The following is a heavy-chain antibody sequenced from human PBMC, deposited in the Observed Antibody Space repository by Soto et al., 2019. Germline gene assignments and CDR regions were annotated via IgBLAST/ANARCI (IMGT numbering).Heavy chain of an antibody. J-gene: IGHJ3*02. D-gene: IGHD5-12*01. CDR1: GGSIRSYY. CDR2: IYYSGST. Sequence: SETLSLTCTVSGGSIRSYYWSWIRQPPGKGLEWIGYIYYSGSTNYNPSLKSRVTISVDTSKNQFSLKLSSVTAADTAVYYCARDRWDGYNFVDIWGQGTMVT. CDR3: ARDRWDGYNFVDI. V-gene: IGHV4-59*01.